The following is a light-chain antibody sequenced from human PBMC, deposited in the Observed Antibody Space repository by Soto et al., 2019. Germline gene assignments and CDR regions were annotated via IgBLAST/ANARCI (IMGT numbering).Light chain of an antibody. V-gene: IGLV3-1*01. CDR1: KLGDKY. CDR2: QDS. Sequence: SSELTQPPAVSVSPGQTASITCSGDKLGDKYACWYQQKPGQSPVLVIYQDSKRPSGIPERFSGSNSGNTATLTISGTQAMDEADYYCQAWDSSTGVFGGGTKVTVL. J-gene: IGLJ3*02. CDR3: QAWDSSTGV.